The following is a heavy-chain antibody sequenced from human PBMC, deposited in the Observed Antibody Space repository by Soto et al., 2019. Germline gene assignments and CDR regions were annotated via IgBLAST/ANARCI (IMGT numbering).Heavy chain of an antibody. CDR3: ARDSAESRYFDWQRGWRYYYGMDV. CDR1: GGTFSSYA. J-gene: IGHJ6*02. Sequence: SVKVSCKASGGTFSSYAISWVRQAPGQGLEWMGGIIPIFGTANYAQKFQGRVTITADESTSTAYMELSSLRSEDTAVYYCARDSAESRYFDWQRGWRYYYGMDVWDQGTTVTVSS. D-gene: IGHD3-9*01. V-gene: IGHV1-69*13. CDR2: IIPIFGTA.